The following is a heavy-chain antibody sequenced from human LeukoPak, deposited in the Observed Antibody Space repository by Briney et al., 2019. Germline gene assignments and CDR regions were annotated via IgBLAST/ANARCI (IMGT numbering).Heavy chain of an antibody. J-gene: IGHJ3*01. CDR1: GGSINSYY. V-gene: IGHV4-59*01. D-gene: IGHD5-12*01. CDR3: ARGYSGYDFARAFDV. Sequence: SETLSLTCTVSGGSINSYYWSWIRQPPRKGLEWIGSIYYPGSTNYNPSLKSRVTMSVDTSKNQFSLKLTSVTAADTAVYYCARGYSGYDFARAFDVWGQGTMVTVSS. CDR2: IYYPGST.